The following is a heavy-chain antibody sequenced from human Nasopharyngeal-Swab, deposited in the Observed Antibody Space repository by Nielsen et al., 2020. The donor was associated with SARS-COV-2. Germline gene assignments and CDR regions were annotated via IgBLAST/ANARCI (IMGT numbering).Heavy chain of an antibody. D-gene: IGHD6-6*01. CDR2: ISYDGSNK. Sequence: GGSLRLSCAASGFTFSSYAMHWVRQAPGKGLEWVAVISYDGSNKYYADSVKGRFTISRDNSKNTLYLQMNSLRAEDTAVYYCIVSIIAARGPYYFDYWGQGTLVTVSS. CDR3: IVSIIAARGPYYFDY. J-gene: IGHJ4*02. CDR1: GFTFSSYA. V-gene: IGHV3-30*04.